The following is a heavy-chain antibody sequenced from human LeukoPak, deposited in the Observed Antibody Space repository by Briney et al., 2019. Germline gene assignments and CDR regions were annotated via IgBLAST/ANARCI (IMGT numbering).Heavy chain of an antibody. V-gene: IGHV1-69*01. CDR1: GGTFSSYA. CDR2: IIPIFGTA. J-gene: IGHJ4*02. D-gene: IGHD2-15*01. CDR3: ARDEGRRYCSGGSCYRRYYYFDY. Sequence: SVKVSCKASGGTFSSYAISWVRQAPGQGLEWMGGIIPIFGTANYAQKFQGRVTVTADESTSTAYMELSSLRSEDTAVYYCARDEGRRYCSGGSCYRRYYYFDYWGQGTLVTVSS.